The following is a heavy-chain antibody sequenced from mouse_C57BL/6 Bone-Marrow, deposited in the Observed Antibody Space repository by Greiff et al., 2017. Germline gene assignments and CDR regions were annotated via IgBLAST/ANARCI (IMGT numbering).Heavy chain of an antibody. J-gene: IGHJ4*01. CDR2: ISNGGGST. V-gene: IGHV5-12*01. CDR1: GFTFSDYY. CDR3: ARLITTVVAQYYYDMDY. D-gene: IGHD1-1*01. Sequence: EVKLQESGGGLVQPGGSLKLSCAASGFTFSDYYMYWVRQTPEKRLEWVAYISNGGGSTYYPATVKGRFTLSRDNAKNTLYLQMSRLKSEDTAMYYCARLITTVVAQYYYDMDYWGQGTSVTVSS.